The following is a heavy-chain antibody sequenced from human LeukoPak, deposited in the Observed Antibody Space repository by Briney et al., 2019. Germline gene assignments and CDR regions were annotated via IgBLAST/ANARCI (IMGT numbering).Heavy chain of an antibody. Sequence: PSETLSLTCAVYGGSFSGYYWSWIRQPPGKGLEWIGEINHSGSTNYNPSLKSRVTISVDTSKNQFSLKLSSVTAADTAVYYCARGRASIRFLEWLPFDYWGQGTLVTVSS. J-gene: IGHJ4*02. CDR3: ARGRASIRFLEWLPFDY. CDR1: GGSFSGYY. CDR2: INHSGST. D-gene: IGHD3-3*01. V-gene: IGHV4-34*01.